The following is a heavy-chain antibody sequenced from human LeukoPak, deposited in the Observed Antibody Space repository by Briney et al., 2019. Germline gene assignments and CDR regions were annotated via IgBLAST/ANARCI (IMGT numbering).Heavy chain of an antibody. CDR3: ARGSQKSSGSYYAEYFQH. CDR2: IIPILGIA. J-gene: IGHJ1*01. Sequence: SVKVSCKASGGTFSSYAISWVRQAPGQGLEWMGRIIPILGIANYAQKFQGRVTITADKSTSTAHMELSSLRSEDTAVYYCARGSQKSSGSYYAEYFQHWGQGTLVTVSS. V-gene: IGHV1-69*04. CDR1: GGTFSSYA. D-gene: IGHD1-26*01.